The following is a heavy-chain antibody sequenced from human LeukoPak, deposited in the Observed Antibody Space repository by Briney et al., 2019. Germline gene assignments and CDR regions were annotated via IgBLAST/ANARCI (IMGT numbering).Heavy chain of an antibody. J-gene: IGHJ5*02. CDR1: GGSISSSNW. CDR3: ARQPHIAAAGTGGFDP. Sequence: SETLSLTCAASGGSISSSNWWSWVRQPPGKGLEWIGEIYHSGSTNYNPSLKSRVTISVDKSKNQFSLKLSSVTAADTAVYYCARQPHIAAAGTGGFDPWGQGTLVTVSS. D-gene: IGHD6-13*01. CDR2: IYHSGST. V-gene: IGHV4-4*02.